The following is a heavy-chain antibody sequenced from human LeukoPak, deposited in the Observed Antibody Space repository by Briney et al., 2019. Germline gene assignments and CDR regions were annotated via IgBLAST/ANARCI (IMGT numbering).Heavy chain of an antibody. CDR2: ISSSSSTI. V-gene: IGHV3-48*01. J-gene: IGHJ6*03. D-gene: IGHD6-19*01. CDR3: ARRAGTDYYYMDV. Sequence: GGSLRHSCGASGFTFDDYTRHWVRQAPGKGLEWVSYISSSSSTIYYADSVKGRFTISRDNAKNSLYLQLNSLRAEDTAVYYCARRAGTDYYYMDVWGKGTTVTISS. CDR1: GFTFDDYT.